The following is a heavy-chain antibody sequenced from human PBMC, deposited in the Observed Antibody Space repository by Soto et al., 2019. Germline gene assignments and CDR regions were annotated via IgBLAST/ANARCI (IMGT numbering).Heavy chain of an antibody. V-gene: IGHV3-33*01. CDR1: GFTFSSYG. J-gene: IGHJ6*03. Sequence: QVQLVESGGGVVQPGRSLRLSCAASGFTFSSYGMHWVRQAPGKGLEWVAVIWYDGSNKYYADSVKGRFTISGDNSKNTMYLQMNSPRAEDTAVYYCARDMVRGVTPYYYYMDVWGKGTTVTVSS. CDR2: IWYDGSNK. CDR3: ARDMVRGVTPYYYYMDV. D-gene: IGHD3-10*01.